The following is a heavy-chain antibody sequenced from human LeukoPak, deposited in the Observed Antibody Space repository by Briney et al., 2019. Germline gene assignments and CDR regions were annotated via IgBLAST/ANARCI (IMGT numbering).Heavy chain of an antibody. J-gene: IGHJ6*02. CDR1: GGSISGNSYY. Sequence: SETLSLTCTVSGGSISGNSYYWGWIRQPPGKGLELIGTIHHSGSTHYNPSLKGRVTISVDTSKNQFSLKLTSVTAADTAVYYCMRQPSAAASNFYYGLDVWGQGTTVTVSS. CDR3: MRQPSAAASNFYYGLDV. D-gene: IGHD6-13*01. CDR2: IHHSGST. V-gene: IGHV4-39*01.